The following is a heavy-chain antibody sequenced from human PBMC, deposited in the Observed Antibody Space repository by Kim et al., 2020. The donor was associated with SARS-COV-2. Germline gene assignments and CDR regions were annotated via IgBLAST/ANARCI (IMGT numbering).Heavy chain of an antibody. D-gene: IGHD6-6*01. J-gene: IGHJ2*01. V-gene: IGHV5-10-1*01. CDR1: GYSFTSYW. CDR3: AIPLSSSSNWYFDL. CDR2: IDPSDSYT. Sequence: GESLKISCKGSGYSFTSYWISWVRQMPGKGLEWMGRIDPSDSYTNYSPSFQGHVTISADKSISTAYLQWSSLKASDTAMYYCAIPLSSSSNWYFDLWGRGTLVTVSS.